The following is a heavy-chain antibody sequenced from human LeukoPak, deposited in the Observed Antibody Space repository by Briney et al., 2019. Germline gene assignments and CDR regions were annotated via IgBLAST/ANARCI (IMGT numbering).Heavy chain of an antibody. D-gene: IGHD1-14*01. CDR1: GGSISSGGHS. Sequence: SQTLSLTCTVSGGSISSGGHSWSWIRQPPGKGLEWIGYIYHSGSGSTFYNPSLKSRVTISIDKSKNQFSLKLNSVTAADTAVYYCARDFSTEDDYWGQGTLVTVSS. CDR3: ARDFSTEDDY. V-gene: IGHV4-30-2*01. J-gene: IGHJ4*02. CDR2: IYHSGSGST.